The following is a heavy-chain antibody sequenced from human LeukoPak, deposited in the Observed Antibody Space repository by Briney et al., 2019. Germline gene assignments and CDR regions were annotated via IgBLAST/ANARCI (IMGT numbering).Heavy chain of an antibody. J-gene: IGHJ1*01. D-gene: IGHD2-15*01. CDR1: GDSVSSGY. CDR3: AGRGHRYSRD. Sequence: SETLSLICNVSGDSVSSGYWSWIRQSPGQGLEWMGFIQDSGITDYNPSLKSRLLMSVDISKTQFSLNLRPVTAADTAVYYCAGRGHRYSRDWGQGILVTISS. CDR2: IQDSGIT. V-gene: IGHV4-4*09.